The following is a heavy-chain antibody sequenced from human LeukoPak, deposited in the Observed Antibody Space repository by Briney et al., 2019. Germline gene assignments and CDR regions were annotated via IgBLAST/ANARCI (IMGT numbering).Heavy chain of an antibody. V-gene: IGHV5-51*01. Sequence: PGESLKISCKASGYSFSSYWIGWMRQMPGKGLECMGIIYPGDSDTAYSPSFQGQVTISADKSINTAYLQWSSLKASDTAIYYCARRLRFAEGAYFDYWGQGTLVTVSS. CDR1: GYSFSSYW. J-gene: IGHJ4*02. D-gene: IGHD3-16*01. CDR2: IYPGDSDT. CDR3: ARRLRFAEGAYFDY.